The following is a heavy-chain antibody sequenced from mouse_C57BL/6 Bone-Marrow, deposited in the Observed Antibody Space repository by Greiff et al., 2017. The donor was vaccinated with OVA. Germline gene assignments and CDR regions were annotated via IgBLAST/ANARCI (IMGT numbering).Heavy chain of an antibody. CDR1: GYTFTNYW. D-gene: IGHD2-3*01. V-gene: IGHV1-63*01. CDR2: IYPGGGYT. J-gene: IGHJ2*01. CDR3: AIIDGYYVLFDY. Sequence: VQRVESGAELVRPGTSVKMSCKASGYTFTNYWIGWAKQRPGHGLEWIGDIYPGGGYTNYNEKFKGKATLTADKSSSTAYMQFSSLTSEDSAIYYCAIIDGYYVLFDYWGQGTTLTVSS.